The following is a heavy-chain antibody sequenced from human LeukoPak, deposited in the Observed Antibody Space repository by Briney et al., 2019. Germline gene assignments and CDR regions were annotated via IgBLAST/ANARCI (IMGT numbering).Heavy chain of an antibody. J-gene: IGHJ4*02. CDR1: GFSVSGHW. D-gene: IGHD6-13*01. Sequence: WGSLTLSCAVSGFSVSGHWMTWVRQAPGKGLEWVANINQDGSEKNYVDSLKGRFTISRDNDENSLFLQMNSLRAEDASVYYCARGRQGGIAAAGTRIEGDYSGQGTLVAVSS. V-gene: IGHV3-7*04. CDR2: INQDGSEK. CDR3: ARGRQGGIAAAGTRIEGDY.